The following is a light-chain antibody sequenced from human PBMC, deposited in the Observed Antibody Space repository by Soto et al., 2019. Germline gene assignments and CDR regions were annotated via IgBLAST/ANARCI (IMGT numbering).Light chain of an antibody. CDR1: SSDVGGYRY. V-gene: IGLV2-14*01. Sequence: QSALTQPASVSGSPGQSITISCTGTSSDVGGYRYVSWYQQHPGKAPKLMIYDVSNRPPGVSNRFSGSKSGNTASLTISGLQAEDEADYYCSSYTSSSTDVFGTGTKVTVL. J-gene: IGLJ1*01. CDR3: SSYTSSSTDV. CDR2: DVS.